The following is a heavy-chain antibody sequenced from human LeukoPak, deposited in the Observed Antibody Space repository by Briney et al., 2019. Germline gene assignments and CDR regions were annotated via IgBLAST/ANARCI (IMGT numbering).Heavy chain of an antibody. CDR1: GLTFSSYG. CDR2: IWYDGTNK. Sequence: GGSLRLSCAASGLTFSSYGMHWVRQAPGKGLEWVAVIWYDGTNKYYADSVKGRFTISRDNSKNTLLLQMNSLRAEDTAVYYCARAAYDSSGYLTLWGQGTLVTVSS. J-gene: IGHJ4*02. D-gene: IGHD3-22*01. CDR3: ARAAYDSSGYLTL. V-gene: IGHV3-33*01.